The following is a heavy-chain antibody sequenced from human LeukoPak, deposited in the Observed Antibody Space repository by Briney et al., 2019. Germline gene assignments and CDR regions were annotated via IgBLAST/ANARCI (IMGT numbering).Heavy chain of an antibody. CDR3: ARGTQSNYYYYYMDV. J-gene: IGHJ6*03. V-gene: IGHV1-18*01. CDR1: GYTFTSYG. CDR2: ISAYNGNT. Sequence: ASVKVSCKASGYTFTSYGISWVRQAPGQGLEWMGWISAYNGNTNYAQKLQGRVTMTTDTSTSTAYMELRSLRSDDTAVYYCARGTQSNYYYYYMDVWGKGTTVTISS.